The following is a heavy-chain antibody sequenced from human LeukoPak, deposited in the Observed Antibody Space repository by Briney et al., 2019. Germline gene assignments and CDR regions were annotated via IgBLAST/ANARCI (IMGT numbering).Heavy chain of an antibody. CDR1: GFTFSSYA. V-gene: IGHV3-23*01. D-gene: IGHD6-19*01. CDR2: ISGSGVST. Sequence: GGSLRLSCAASGFTFSSYAVSWVRQAPGKGLEWVSAISGSGVSTYYADSVKGRFTISRDNSKNTLYLQMNSLRAEDTAVYYRAKLRIAVAQEYFQHWGQGTLVTVSS. CDR3: AKLRIAVAQEYFQH. J-gene: IGHJ1*01.